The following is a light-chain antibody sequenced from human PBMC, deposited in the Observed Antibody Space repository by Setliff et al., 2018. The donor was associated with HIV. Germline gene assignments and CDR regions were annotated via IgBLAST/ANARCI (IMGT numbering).Light chain of an antibody. CDR1: SSNIGNNY. CDR2: DNN. Sequence: QSVLTQPPSVSAAPGQKVTISCSGGSSNIGNNYVSWYQQLPGTAPKLLIYDNNKRPSGIPDRFSGSKSGTSATLGITGLQTGDEADYYCGTWDSSLSAVVCGTGTKVTVL. J-gene: IGLJ1*01. V-gene: IGLV1-51*01. CDR3: GTWDSSLSAVV.